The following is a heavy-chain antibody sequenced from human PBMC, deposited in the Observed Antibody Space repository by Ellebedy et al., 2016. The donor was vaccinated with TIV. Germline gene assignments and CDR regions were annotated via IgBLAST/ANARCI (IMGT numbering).Heavy chain of an antibody. D-gene: IGHD3-22*01. CDR2: MSPNSGDT. CDR3: ARTFYYDEDSDNWFDP. J-gene: IGHJ5*02. Sequence: ASVQVSCXASGYTFTNYDINWVRQAPGQGLEWVGWMSPNSGDTGLAQNFQGRVTMTRNIYIDTAYMELSSLTSEDTAVYYCARTFYYDEDSDNWFDPWGQGTLVTVSS. V-gene: IGHV1-8*01. CDR1: GYTFTNYD.